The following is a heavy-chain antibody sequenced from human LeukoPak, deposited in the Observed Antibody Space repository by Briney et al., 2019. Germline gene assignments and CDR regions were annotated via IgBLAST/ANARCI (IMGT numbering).Heavy chain of an antibody. CDR1: GGSISSGAYY. J-gene: IGHJ6*03. CDR3: ARRLQVNYYYYMDV. D-gene: IGHD4-11*01. Sequence: SETLSLTCTVSGGSISSGAYYWSWIRQHPGKGLEWIGYISYSGSTYYNPSLTSRLTISVDTSKNQFSLKLSSVTAADTAVYYCARRLQVNYYYYMDVWGKGTTVTVSS. V-gene: IGHV4-31*03. CDR2: ISYSGST.